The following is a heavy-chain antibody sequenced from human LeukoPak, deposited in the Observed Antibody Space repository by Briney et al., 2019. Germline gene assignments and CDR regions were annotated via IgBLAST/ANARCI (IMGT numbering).Heavy chain of an antibody. CDR1: GFSVSSNY. CDR3: AKVNWRSYGRAFDY. J-gene: IGHJ4*02. D-gene: IGHD1-1*01. Sequence: PGGSLRLSCAASGFSVSSNYMSWVRQAPGKGLEWVSVIHNSGSTYYADSVKGRFTISRDSSKNMLYLQMNSLRAEDTAVYYCAKVNWRSYGRAFDYWGQGTLVTVSS. CDR2: IHNSGST. V-gene: IGHV3-53*01.